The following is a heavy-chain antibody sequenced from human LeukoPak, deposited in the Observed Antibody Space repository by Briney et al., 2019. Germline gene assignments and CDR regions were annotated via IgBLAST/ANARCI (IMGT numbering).Heavy chain of an antibody. CDR2: IYYRGST. Sequence: RPSETLSLTCTVSGGSLTSYYWSWIRQTPGKGLEWIGYIYYRGSTNYNPSLKRRVTMLVDTSKKQFSLELSSVTAADTAVYYCARHFGETPGGFIDYWGQGILVTVSS. CDR3: ARHFGETPGGFIDY. CDR1: GGSLTSYY. V-gene: IGHV4-59*08. D-gene: IGHD3-10*01. J-gene: IGHJ4*02.